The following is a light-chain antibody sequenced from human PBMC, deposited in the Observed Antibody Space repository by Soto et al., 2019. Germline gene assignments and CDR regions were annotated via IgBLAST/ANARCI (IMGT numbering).Light chain of an antibody. J-gene: IGKJ1*01. CDR3: QQYGSSPVT. Sequence: EMVMTQSPATLSVSPGERATLSCRASQSVSSNLAWYQQKPGQAPRLLIYGASTRATGIPARFSGSGSGTDFTLTISRLEPEDFAVYYCQQYGSSPVTFGQGTKVDI. V-gene: IGKV3-20*01. CDR1: QSVSSN. CDR2: GAS.